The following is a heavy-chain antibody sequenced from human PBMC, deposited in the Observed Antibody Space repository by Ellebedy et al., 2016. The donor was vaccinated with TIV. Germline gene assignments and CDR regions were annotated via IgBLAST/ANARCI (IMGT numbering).Heavy chain of an antibody. V-gene: IGHV5-51*02. CDR1: GYSFPSYW. J-gene: IGHJ4*02. CDR3: ARDSGLDY. Sequence: PGGSLRLSCKGFGYSFPSYWTGWVRKIPGKGLKWMGIIYPGDSDTRYSPSFQGQVTISADKSISTAYLQWSSLKASDTAMYYCARDSGLDYWGQGTLVTVSS. CDR2: IYPGDSDT. D-gene: IGHD1-14*01.